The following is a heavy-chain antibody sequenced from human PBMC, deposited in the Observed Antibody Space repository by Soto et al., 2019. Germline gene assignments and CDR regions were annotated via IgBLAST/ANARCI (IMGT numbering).Heavy chain of an antibody. J-gene: IGHJ6*02. CDR1: GGSFSSYI. V-gene: IGHV1-69*02. CDR3: VNSPHPGSVTPSYYGIDV. Sequence: GASVKVSCKASGGSFSSYIVSWVRQAPGQGLEWMGRIIPVLGVEYYAQKFQGRVTITADKSTIIAYMSLSSMRSEVMALYYCVNSPHPGSVTPSYYGIDVWG. D-gene: IGHD2-15*01. CDR2: IIPVLGVE.